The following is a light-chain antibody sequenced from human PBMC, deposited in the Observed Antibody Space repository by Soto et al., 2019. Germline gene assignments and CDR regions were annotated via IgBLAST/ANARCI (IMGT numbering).Light chain of an antibody. V-gene: IGKV3-15*01. Sequence: EIVLTQSPATLSLSPGERSTLSCRASQSVSSYLAWYQQKPGQAPRLLIYGASTRATGIPARFSGSGSGTEFTLTISSLQSEDFAVYYCQQYNNWPRMFGQGTKVDIK. CDR1: QSVSSY. CDR2: GAS. CDR3: QQYNNWPRM. J-gene: IGKJ1*01.